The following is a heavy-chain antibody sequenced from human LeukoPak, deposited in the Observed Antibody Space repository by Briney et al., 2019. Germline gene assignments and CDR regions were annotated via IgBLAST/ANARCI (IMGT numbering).Heavy chain of an antibody. J-gene: IGHJ4*02. CDR1: EFTVSSYS. CDR2: ISSSSSYI. D-gene: IGHD6-13*01. Sequence: GGSLRLSCAASEFTVSSYSINWVRQAPGKGLEWVSSISSSSSYIYYADSVKGRFTISRDNAKNSLYLQMNSLRAEDTAVYYCARSFLSIAAAATDYWGQGTLVTVSS. V-gene: IGHV3-21*01. CDR3: ARSFLSIAAAATDY.